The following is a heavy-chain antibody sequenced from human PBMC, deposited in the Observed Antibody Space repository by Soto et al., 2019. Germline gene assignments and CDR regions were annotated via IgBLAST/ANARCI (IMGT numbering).Heavy chain of an antibody. Sequence: PSETLSLTCSVSGGSISSFTYYWGWIRQPPGKGLEWIGTVYYNENTYYNPSLKSRVTITVDTAKNQFSLNLRSVTAADTAVYYCARTGRQAVDTAMVTRGVGDYWGQGTLVTVSS. CDR3: ARTGRQAVDTAMVTRGVGDY. D-gene: IGHD5-18*01. V-gene: IGHV4-39*01. J-gene: IGHJ4*02. CDR2: VYYNENT. CDR1: GGSISSFTYY.